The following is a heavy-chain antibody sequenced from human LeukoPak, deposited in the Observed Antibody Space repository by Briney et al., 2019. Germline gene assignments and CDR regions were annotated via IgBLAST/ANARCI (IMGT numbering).Heavy chain of an antibody. V-gene: IGHV1-69*06. Sequence: SVKVSCKASGGTFSSYAISWVRQAPGQGLEWMGGIIPIFGTANYAQKFQGRVTITADKSTSTAYMELSSLRSDDTAVYYCARDPSNSIAARPYVYWGQGTLVTVSS. J-gene: IGHJ4*02. CDR1: GGTFSSYA. CDR3: ARDPSNSIAARPYVY. CDR2: IIPIFGTA. D-gene: IGHD6-6*01.